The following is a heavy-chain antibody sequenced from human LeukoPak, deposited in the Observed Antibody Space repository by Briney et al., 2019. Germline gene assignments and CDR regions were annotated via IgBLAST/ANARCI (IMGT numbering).Heavy chain of an antibody. Sequence: GGSLRLSCAASGFTFSSYGMHWVRQAPGKGLEWVAFIRYDGSNKYYADSVKGRFTISRDNSKNTLYLQMNSLRAEDTAVYYCAKDGRTLRMRLGYWGQGTLVTVSS. CDR2: IRYDGSNK. D-gene: IGHD3-16*01. V-gene: IGHV3-30*02. J-gene: IGHJ4*02. CDR3: AKDGRTLRMRLGY. CDR1: GFTFSSYG.